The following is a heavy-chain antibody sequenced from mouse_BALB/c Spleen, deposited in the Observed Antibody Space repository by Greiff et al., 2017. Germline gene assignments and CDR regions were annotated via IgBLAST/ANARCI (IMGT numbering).Heavy chain of an antibody. Sequence: EVKLMESGGGLVQPGGSLRLSCATSGFTFTDYYMSWVRQPPGKALEWLGFIRNKANGYTTEYSASVKGRFTISRDNSQSILYLQMNTLRAEDSATYYCARVPFDYWGQGTTLTVSS. CDR3: ARVPFDY. CDR2: IRNKANGYTT. J-gene: IGHJ2*01. CDR1: GFTFTDYY. V-gene: IGHV7-3*02.